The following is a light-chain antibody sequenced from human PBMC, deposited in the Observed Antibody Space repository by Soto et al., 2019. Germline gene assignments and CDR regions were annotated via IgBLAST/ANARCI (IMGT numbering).Light chain of an antibody. CDR2: WAS. Sequence: DIVMTQSPDSLAVSLGERATINCKSSQSVLYSSNNKNYLAWYQQKPGQPPKLLIYWASTRESGVPDRFRGSESETYYTLTISTLQAEDVAVYYCQQYYSTPLTFGGGTKVEIK. CDR3: QQYYSTPLT. J-gene: IGKJ4*01. V-gene: IGKV4-1*01. CDR1: QSVLYSSNNKNY.